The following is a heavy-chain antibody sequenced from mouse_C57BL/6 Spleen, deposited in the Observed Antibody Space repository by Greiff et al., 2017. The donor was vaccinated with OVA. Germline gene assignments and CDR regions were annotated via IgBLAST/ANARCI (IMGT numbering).Heavy chain of an antibody. V-gene: IGHV2-5*01. CDR2: IWRGGST. Sequence: QVQLKESGPGLVQPSQSLSITCTVSGFSLTSYGVHWVRQSPGKGLEWLGVIWRGGSTDYNAAFMSRLSITKDNSKSQVFFKMNSLQADDTAIYYCAKRGGYYVNYYAMDYWGQGTSVTVSS. J-gene: IGHJ4*01. CDR3: AKRGGYYVNYYAMDY. CDR1: GFSLTSYG. D-gene: IGHD2-3*01.